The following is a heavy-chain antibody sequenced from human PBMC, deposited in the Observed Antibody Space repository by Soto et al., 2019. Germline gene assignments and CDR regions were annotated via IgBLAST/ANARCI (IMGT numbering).Heavy chain of an antibody. Sequence: SETLSLTCTGSGGSISSGGYYWSWIRQHPGKGLEWIGYIYYSGSTYYNPSLKSRVTISVDTSKNQFSLKLSSVTAADTAVYYCARVTPSNKWLVLFDYWGQGTLVTVSS. V-gene: IGHV4-31*03. D-gene: IGHD6-19*01. CDR1: GGSISSGGYY. J-gene: IGHJ4*02. CDR3: ARVTPSNKWLVLFDY. CDR2: IYYSGST.